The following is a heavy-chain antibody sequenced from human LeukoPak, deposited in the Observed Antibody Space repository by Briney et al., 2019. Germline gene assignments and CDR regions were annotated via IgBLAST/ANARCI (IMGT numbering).Heavy chain of an antibody. CDR2: IYYGGST. D-gene: IGHD2-2*01. Sequence: SETLSLTCTVSGGSTSSSSHYWGWIRQPPGRGLEWIGSIYYGGSTYYNPSLKSRVTISVDTSKNQFSLKLSSVTAADTAVYYCARDGGSSFRYFDYWGQGTLVTVSS. CDR1: GGSTSSSSHY. CDR3: ARDGGSSFRYFDY. J-gene: IGHJ4*02. V-gene: IGHV4-39*07.